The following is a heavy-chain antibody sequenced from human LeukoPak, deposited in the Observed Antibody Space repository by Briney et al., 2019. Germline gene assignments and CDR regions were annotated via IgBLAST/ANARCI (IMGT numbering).Heavy chain of an antibody. Sequence: PGGSLRLSCAASGFTFRSYEMNWVRQAPGKGLEWVANINRDGTTKNYVDSVQGRFTISRDNAQSSLYLQMSSLRAEDTAVYFCARDATYSEGATYYDRLDYWGQGAQVTVSS. CDR1: GFTFRSYE. CDR3: ARDATYSEGATYYDRLDY. J-gene: IGHJ4*02. V-gene: IGHV3-7*04. CDR2: INRDGTTK. D-gene: IGHD3-22*01.